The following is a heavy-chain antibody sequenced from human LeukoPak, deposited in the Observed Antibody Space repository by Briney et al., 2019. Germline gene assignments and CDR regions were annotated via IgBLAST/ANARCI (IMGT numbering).Heavy chain of an antibody. CDR3: ASRVSSGWYYFDY. V-gene: IGHV4-34*01. CDR1: GGSFSGYY. CDR2: INHSGST. D-gene: IGHD6-19*01. J-gene: IGHJ4*02. Sequence: PSETLSLTCAVYGGSFSGYYWSWIRQPPGKGLEWIGEINHSGSTNYNPSLKSRVTISVDTSKNQFSLKLSSVTAADTAVYYCASRVSSGWYYFDYWGQGTLVTVSS.